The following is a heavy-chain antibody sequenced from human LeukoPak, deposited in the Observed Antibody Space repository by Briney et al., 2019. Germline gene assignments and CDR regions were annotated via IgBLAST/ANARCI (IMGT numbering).Heavy chain of an antibody. V-gene: IGHV3-21*01. Sequence: GGSLRHSCAASGFTFSTYSMNWVRQAPGKGLEWVSSISSSSSYIYYADSVKGRFTISRDNAKNSLYLQMNSLRAEDTALYYCARLRTTGTFDYWGQGTLVTVSS. CDR1: GFTFSTYS. CDR3: ARLRTTGTFDY. J-gene: IGHJ4*02. D-gene: IGHD1-1*01. CDR2: ISSSSSYI.